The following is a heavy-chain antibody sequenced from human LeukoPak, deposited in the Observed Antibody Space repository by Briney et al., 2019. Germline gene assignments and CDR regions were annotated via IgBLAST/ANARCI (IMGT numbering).Heavy chain of an antibody. J-gene: IGHJ4*02. Sequence: ASVKVSCKASGYTFTSYAMHWVRQAPGQRLECMGWINAGNGNTKYSQEFQGRVTITRDTSASTAYMELSSLRSEDMAVYSCAVRYFGNYFGYWGQGTLVTVSS. CDR2: INAGNGNT. D-gene: IGHD2/OR15-2a*01. CDR3: AVRYFGNYFGY. CDR1: GYTFTSYA. V-gene: IGHV1-3*03.